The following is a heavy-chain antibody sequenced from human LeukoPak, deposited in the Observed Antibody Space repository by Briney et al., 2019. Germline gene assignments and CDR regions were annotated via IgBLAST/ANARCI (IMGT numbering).Heavy chain of an antibody. CDR1: GYTFTSYG. Sequence: ASVKVSCKASGYTFTSYGISWVRQAPGQGLEWMGWISAYNSNTNYAQKLQGRVTMTTDTSTSTAYMELRSLRSDDTAVYYCARVAYCGGDCYWYFDYWGQGTLVTVSS. V-gene: IGHV1-18*01. D-gene: IGHD2-21*02. J-gene: IGHJ4*02. CDR3: ARVAYCGGDCYWYFDY. CDR2: ISAYNSNT.